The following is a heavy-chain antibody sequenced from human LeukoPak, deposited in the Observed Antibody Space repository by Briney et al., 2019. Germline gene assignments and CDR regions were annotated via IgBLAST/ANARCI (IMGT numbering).Heavy chain of an antibody. J-gene: IGHJ4*02. CDR2: IKQDGSEK. CDR3: ASRGYSYGYLVRY. D-gene: IGHD5-18*01. V-gene: IGHV3-7*01. CDR1: LFTFSGDL. Sequence: GGALRLSCAASLFTFSGDLMSWVRQAPGKGLEWVANIKQDGSEKYYVDSVKGRFTISRDNAKNSLYLQMNSLRAEDTAVYYCASRGYSYGYLVRYWGQGTLVTVSS.